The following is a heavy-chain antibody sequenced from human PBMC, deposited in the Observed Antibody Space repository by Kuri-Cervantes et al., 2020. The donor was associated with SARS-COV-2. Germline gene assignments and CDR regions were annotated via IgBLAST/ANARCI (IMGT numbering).Heavy chain of an antibody. CDR1: GFTFSSYA. CDR2: ISGSGGST. J-gene: IGHJ4*02. Sequence: GESLKISCAASGFTFSSYAMSWVRQAPGKGLEWVSAISGSGGSTYYADSVKGRFTISRDNSKNSLYLQMNSLRAEDTAVYYCASDLYDSSGYYFGTDYWGQGTLVTVSS. V-gene: IGHV3-23*01. D-gene: IGHD3-22*01. CDR3: ASDLYDSSGYYFGTDY.